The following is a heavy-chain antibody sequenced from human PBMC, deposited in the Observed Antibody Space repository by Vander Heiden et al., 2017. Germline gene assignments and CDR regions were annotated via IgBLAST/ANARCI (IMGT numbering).Heavy chain of an antibody. CDR2: ISWNSGSI. J-gene: IGHJ6*02. V-gene: IGHV3-9*01. Sequence: EVQLVESGGGLVQPGRSLRLSCAASGFTFDDYAMHWVRQAPGKGLEWVSGISWNSGSIGYADSVKGRFTFSRDNAKNSLYLQMNSLRAEDTALYYCAKDMGWSGYPAYYYYGMDVWGQGTTVTVSS. CDR3: AKDMGWSGYPAYYYYGMDV. CDR1: GFTFDDYA. D-gene: IGHD3-3*01.